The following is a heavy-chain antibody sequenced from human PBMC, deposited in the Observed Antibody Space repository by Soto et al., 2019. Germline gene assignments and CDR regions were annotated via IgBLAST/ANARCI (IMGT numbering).Heavy chain of an antibody. J-gene: IGHJ6*02. CDR2: IYYSGSA. CDR1: GGSISSGDSY. V-gene: IGHV4-30-4*01. D-gene: IGHD3-16*01. CDR3: AREGAASHSYYYGTDV. Sequence: QVQLQESGPGLVKPSQTLSLTCTVSGGSISSGDSYWSWIRQSPGEGLEWIGYIYYSGSAFYNPSLGGRVTISVDTSKNQFSLKLNSVTAADTAVYYCAREGAASHSYYYGTDVWGQGTTVTVSS.